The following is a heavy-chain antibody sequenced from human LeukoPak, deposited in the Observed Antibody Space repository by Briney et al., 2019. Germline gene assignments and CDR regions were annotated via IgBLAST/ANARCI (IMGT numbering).Heavy chain of an antibody. CDR2: VSPYNGHT. J-gene: IGHJ4*02. Sequence: ASVKVSCKASGYTFTSYGISWVRQAPGQGLEWVGWVSPYNGHTNYAQKFQGRVTMTTDTSTSTAYMEVRSLRSDDTAMYYCATDNWNSFDYWGQGTLVTVSS. CDR1: GYTFTSYG. D-gene: IGHD1-7*01. CDR3: ATDNWNSFDY. V-gene: IGHV1-18*01.